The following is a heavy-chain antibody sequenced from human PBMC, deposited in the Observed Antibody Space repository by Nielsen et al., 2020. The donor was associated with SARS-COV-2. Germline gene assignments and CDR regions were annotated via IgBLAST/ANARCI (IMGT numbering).Heavy chain of an antibody. J-gene: IGHJ5*02. CDR2: ISWNSGSI. Sequence: SLRISCATSGFAFDDYAIHWVRQAPGKGLEWVSGISWNSGSIGYADSVKGRFTISRDNAKNSLYLQMNSLRAEDTALYYCAKGDDSGYDPWGQGTLVTVSS. D-gene: IGHD5-12*01. CDR3: AKGDDSGYDP. CDR1: GFAFDDYA. V-gene: IGHV3-9*01.